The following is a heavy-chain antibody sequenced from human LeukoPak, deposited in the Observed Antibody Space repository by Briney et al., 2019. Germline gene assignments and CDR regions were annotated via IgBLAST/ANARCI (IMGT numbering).Heavy chain of an antibody. V-gene: IGHV4-59*01. CDR1: GGSISSYY. Sequence: SETLSLTCSVSGGSISSYYWSWIRQPPGKGLEWIGYIYYSGSTNYNPSLKSRVTISVDTSKNQFSLKLSSVTAADTAVYYCARDVGWYGGTNYYYYGMDVWGQGTTVTVSS. J-gene: IGHJ6*02. CDR2: IYYSGST. CDR3: ARDVGWYGGTNYYYYGMDV. D-gene: IGHD6-19*01.